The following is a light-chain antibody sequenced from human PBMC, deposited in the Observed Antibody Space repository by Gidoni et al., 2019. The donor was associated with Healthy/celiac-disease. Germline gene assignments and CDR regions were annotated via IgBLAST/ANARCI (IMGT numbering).Light chain of an antibody. V-gene: IGLV1-44*01. CDR2: STN. CDR3: AAWDDSLNGLWV. CDR1: SSNIGSNT. Sequence: QSVLTQPPSASGTPGQRVTISCSGSSSNIGSNTVNWYQQLPGTAPKLLIYSTNQRPSGVPDRFSGSKSGTSASLAISGLQSEDEADYYCAAWDDSLNGLWVFGGGTKLTVL. J-gene: IGLJ3*02.